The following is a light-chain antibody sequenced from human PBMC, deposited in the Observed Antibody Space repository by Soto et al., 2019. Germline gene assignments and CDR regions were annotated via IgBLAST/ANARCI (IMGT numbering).Light chain of an antibody. Sequence: AIQLTQSPSSLSASVGDRVTITCRASQGISSSLAWYQQKPGKAPKLLIYAASTLQTGIPSRFSGSGSGTDFTLTINSLQPEDFSTYYCQHFKSYPRTLGQGTRVEVK. V-gene: IGKV1-13*02. CDR1: QGISSS. J-gene: IGKJ1*01. CDR3: QHFKSYPRT. CDR2: AAS.